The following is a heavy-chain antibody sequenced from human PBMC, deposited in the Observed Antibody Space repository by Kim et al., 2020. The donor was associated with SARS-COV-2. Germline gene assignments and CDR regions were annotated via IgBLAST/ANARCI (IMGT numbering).Heavy chain of an antibody. CDR2: IYYSGST. J-gene: IGHJ4*02. V-gene: IGHV4-59*01. CDR1: GGSISSYY. D-gene: IGHD2-2*02. CDR3: ARGPVGGYCSSTSCYTKAFDH. Sequence: SETLSLTCTVSGGSISSYYWSWIRQPPGKGLEWIGYIYYSGSTNYNPSLKSRVTISVDTSKNQFSLKLSSVTAADTAVYYCARGPVGGYCSSTSCYTKAFDHWGQGTLVTVSS.